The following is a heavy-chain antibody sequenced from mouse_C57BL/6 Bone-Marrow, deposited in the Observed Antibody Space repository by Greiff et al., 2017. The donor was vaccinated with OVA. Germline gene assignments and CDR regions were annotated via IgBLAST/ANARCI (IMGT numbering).Heavy chain of an antibody. J-gene: IGHJ2*01. CDR2: ISSGSSTI. CDR1: GFTFSDYG. Sequence: DVKLVESGGGLVKPGGSLKLSCAASGFTFSDYGMHWVRQAPEKGLEWVAYISSGSSTIYYADTVKGRFTISRDNAKNTLFLQMTSLRSEDTAMYYCARRRRYYFDYWGQGTTLTVSS. V-gene: IGHV5-17*01. D-gene: IGHD1-2*01. CDR3: ARRRRYYFDY.